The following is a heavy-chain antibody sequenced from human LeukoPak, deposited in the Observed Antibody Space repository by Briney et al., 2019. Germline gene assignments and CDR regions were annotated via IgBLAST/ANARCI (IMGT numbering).Heavy chain of an antibody. V-gene: IGHV5-51*01. CDR3: ARRFDSGYPDY. Sequence: GESLKISCQGSGYSFVSYWIGWVRQMPGKGLEWMGIIYPGGSDIRYSPSFQGQVTISADKSINTAYLQWSSLRAPDTAVYYCARRFDSGYPDYWGQGTLVTVSS. CDR2: IYPGGSDI. J-gene: IGHJ4*02. CDR1: GYSFVSYW. D-gene: IGHD3-22*01.